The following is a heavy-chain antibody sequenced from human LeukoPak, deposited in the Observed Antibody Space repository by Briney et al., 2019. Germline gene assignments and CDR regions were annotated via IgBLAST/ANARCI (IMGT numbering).Heavy chain of an antibody. CDR2: IYPGDSDT. J-gene: IGHJ3*02. CDR3: AKVWRPPTYSRDYSPAPDNAFHI. V-gene: IGHV5-51*01. Sequence: PGESLQISCKGSGYNFTTYWIVWVRQLPGKGLEWMGIIYPGDSDTRYSPSFQGQVTISADKSISTAYLQWSSLKASDTAIYYCAKVWRPPTYSRDYSPAPDNAFHIWGQGTMVTVSS. CDR1: GYNFTTYW. D-gene: IGHD4-17*01.